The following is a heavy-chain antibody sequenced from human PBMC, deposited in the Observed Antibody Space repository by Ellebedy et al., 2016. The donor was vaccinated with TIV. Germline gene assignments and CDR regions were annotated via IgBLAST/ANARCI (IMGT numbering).Heavy chain of an antibody. V-gene: IGHV1-46*01. J-gene: IGHJ4*02. D-gene: IGHD3-22*01. Sequence: ASVKVSCKASGYTFTSYYMYWVRQAPGQGLEWMGIINPSAGSTNSAQKFQGRVTMTRDTSTSTVYMELSSLRSEDTAVYYCARGGKYYYDSSGYYYTYWGQGTLVTVSS. CDR2: INPSAGST. CDR3: ARGGKYYYDSSGYYYTY. CDR1: GYTFTSYY.